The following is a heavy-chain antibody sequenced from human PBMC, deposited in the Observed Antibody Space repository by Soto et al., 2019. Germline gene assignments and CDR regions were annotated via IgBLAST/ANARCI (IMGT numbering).Heavy chain of an antibody. J-gene: IGHJ6*02. D-gene: IGHD3-10*01. CDR3: ARGLGGSGSYELGYYGMDV. CDR2: IGTAGDT. Sequence: GGSLRLSCAASGFTFSSYDMHWVRQATGKGLEWVSAIGTAGDTYYPGSVKGRFTISRENAKNSLYLQMNSLRAEDTAVYYCARGLGGSGSYELGYYGMDVWGQGTTVTVSS. CDR1: GFTFSSYD. V-gene: IGHV3-13*01.